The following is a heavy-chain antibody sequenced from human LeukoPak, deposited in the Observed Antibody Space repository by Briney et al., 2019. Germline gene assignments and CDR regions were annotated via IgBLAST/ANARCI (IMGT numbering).Heavy chain of an antibody. Sequence: GASVKVSCKTSGYTFSDYYMYWLRQAPGQGLELMGWVNPNRGDTNYAQKFQGRVTLTRDTSMTTVYMELRRLRSDDTAVYYCARDREKYKTNDYFDSWGQGTLVSVSS. V-gene: IGHV1-2*02. CDR2: VNPNRGDT. CDR1: GYTFSDYY. CDR3: ARDREKYKTNDYFDS. J-gene: IGHJ4*02. D-gene: IGHD2-8*01.